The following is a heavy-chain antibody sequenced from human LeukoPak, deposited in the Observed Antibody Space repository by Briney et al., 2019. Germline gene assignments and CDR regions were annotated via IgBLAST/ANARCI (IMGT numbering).Heavy chain of an antibody. CDR1: GLTFSSHG. CDR3: ATPRSNYDFWSGYYINDY. Sequence: PGGSLRLSCAASGLTFSSHGMHWVRRAPGKGLEWVAVISYDGSNKYYADSVKGRFTISRDNSKNTLYLEMNSLRAEDTAVYYCATPRSNYDFWSGYYINDYWGQGTLVTVSS. V-gene: IGHV3-30*03. D-gene: IGHD3-3*01. J-gene: IGHJ4*02. CDR2: ISYDGSNK.